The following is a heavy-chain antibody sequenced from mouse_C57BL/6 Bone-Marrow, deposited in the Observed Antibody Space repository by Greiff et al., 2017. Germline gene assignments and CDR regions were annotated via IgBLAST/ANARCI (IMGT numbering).Heavy chain of an antibody. CDR2: IDPSDSYT. V-gene: IGHV1-50*01. CDR1: GYTFTSYW. Sequence: QVQLQQPGAELVKPGASVKLSCKASGYTFTSYWMQWVKQRPGQGLEWIGEIDPSDSYTNYNQKFKGKATLTVDTSSSTAYMQLSSLTSEDSAVDYCARGGYFDVWGTGTTVTVSS. J-gene: IGHJ1*03. CDR3: ARGGYFDV.